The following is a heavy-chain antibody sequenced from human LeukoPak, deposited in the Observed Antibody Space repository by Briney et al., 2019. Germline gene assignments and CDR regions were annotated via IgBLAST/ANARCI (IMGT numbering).Heavy chain of an antibody. J-gene: IGHJ6*03. CDR2: ISGTGGST. Sequence: GGSLRLSCAASGFTFSTYAMTWVRQAPGKGLEWVSLISGTGGSTYYADSVKGRFTISRDNSKNTLYLQMDSLRAEDTAVYYCAKGRGRYYYYMDVWGKGTTVTISS. D-gene: IGHD1-26*01. V-gene: IGHV3-23*01. CDR3: AKGRGRYYYYMDV. CDR1: GFTFSTYA.